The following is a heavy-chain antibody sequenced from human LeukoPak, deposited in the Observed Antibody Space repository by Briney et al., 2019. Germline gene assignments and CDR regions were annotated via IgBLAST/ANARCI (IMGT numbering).Heavy chain of an antibody. CDR1: GFTVSSNY. J-gene: IGHJ4*02. CDR2: IYSGGST. CDR3: ARVDYCSGGSCYYFDY. V-gene: IGHV3-53*01. Sequence: GGSLRLSCAASGFTVSSNYMSWVRQAPGKGLEWVSVIYSGGSTYYADSVKGRFTISRDNSKNTLYLQMNSLRAEDTAAYYCARVDYCSGGSCYYFDYWGQGTLVTVSS. D-gene: IGHD2-15*01.